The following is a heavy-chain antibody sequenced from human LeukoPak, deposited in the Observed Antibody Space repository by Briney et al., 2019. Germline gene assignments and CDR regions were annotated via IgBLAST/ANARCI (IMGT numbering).Heavy chain of an antibody. Sequence: GASVKVSCKASGCTFTGYYMHWVRQAPGQGLEWMGWINPNSGGTNYAQKFQGRVTMTRDTSISTAYMELSRLRSDDTAVYYCAGTYYDILTGYYPWNYWGQGTLVTVSS. D-gene: IGHD3-9*01. CDR2: INPNSGGT. CDR1: GCTFTGYY. CDR3: AGTYYDILTGYYPWNY. J-gene: IGHJ4*02. V-gene: IGHV1-2*02.